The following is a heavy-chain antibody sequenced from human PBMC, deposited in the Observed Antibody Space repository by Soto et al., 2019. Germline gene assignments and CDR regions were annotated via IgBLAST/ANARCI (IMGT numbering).Heavy chain of an antibody. D-gene: IGHD5-18*01. V-gene: IGHV3-23*01. CDR3: AKGVEHSTADAFET. CDR2: ISGNGYTT. J-gene: IGHJ3*02. Sequence: EVQVLESGGDLVQPGGSLRLTCAVSGFTFTTSSINWVRQAPGKGLEWVSSISGNGYTTYYADSVTGRFTISTDSSKSTVLLQMNSLRVEDTALYYCAKGVEHSTADAFETWGQGTMVTVSS. CDR1: GFTFTTSS.